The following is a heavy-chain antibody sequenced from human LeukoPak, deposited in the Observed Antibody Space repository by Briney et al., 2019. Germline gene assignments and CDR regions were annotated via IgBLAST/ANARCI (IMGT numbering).Heavy chain of an antibody. Sequence: GRSLRLSCAASGFTFNNYGLHWVRQAPGKGLEWVSALSGSGGSTYYADSVKGRFTISRDNSKNTLYLQMNSLRAEDTAVYYCATDFYRDIVVVPAAYWGQGTLVTVSS. CDR3: ATDFYRDIVVVPAAY. V-gene: IGHV3-23*01. D-gene: IGHD2-2*01. CDR1: GFTFNNYG. CDR2: LSGSGGST. J-gene: IGHJ4*02.